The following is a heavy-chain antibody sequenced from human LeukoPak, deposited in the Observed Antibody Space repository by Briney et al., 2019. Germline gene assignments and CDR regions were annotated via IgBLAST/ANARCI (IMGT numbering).Heavy chain of an antibody. D-gene: IGHD6-19*01. V-gene: IGHV3-48*02. CDR2: ISSSSTI. CDR1: GFTFSSYS. CDR3: ARESKTVAGLDY. Sequence: GGSLRLSCAASGFTFSSYSMNWVRQAPGKGLEWVSYISSSSTIYYADSVKGRFTISRDNAKNSLYLQMNSLRDEDTAVYYCARESKTVAGLDYWGQGTLVTVSS. J-gene: IGHJ4*02.